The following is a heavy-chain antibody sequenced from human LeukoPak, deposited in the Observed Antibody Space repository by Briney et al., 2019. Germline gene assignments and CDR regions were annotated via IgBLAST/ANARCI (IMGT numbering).Heavy chain of an antibody. J-gene: IGHJ4*02. CDR3: AKARTYYDSSGYAYDY. CDR1: GFTASTNS. Sequence: GGSLGPSCAASGFTASTNSMSWVRQAPGKGLEWVSAISGSGGSTYYADSVKGRFTISRDNSKNTLYLQMNSLRAEDTAVYYCAKARTYYDSSGYAYDYWGQGTLVTVSS. CDR2: ISGSGGST. D-gene: IGHD3-22*01. V-gene: IGHV3-23*01.